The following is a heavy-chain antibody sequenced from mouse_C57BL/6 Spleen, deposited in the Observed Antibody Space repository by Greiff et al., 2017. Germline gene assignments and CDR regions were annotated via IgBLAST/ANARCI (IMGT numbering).Heavy chain of an antibody. D-gene: IGHD1-1*01. CDR2: IDPSDSYT. CDR1: GYTFTSYW. V-gene: IGHV1-69*01. CDR3: ARGDGSRDFDY. J-gene: IGHJ2*01. Sequence: VQLQQPGAELVMPGASVKLSCKASGYTFTSYWMHWVKQRPGQGLEWIGEIDPSDSYTNYNQKFKGKSTLTVDKSSSTAYMQLSSLTSEDSAVYYCARGDGSRDFDYWGQGTTLTVSS.